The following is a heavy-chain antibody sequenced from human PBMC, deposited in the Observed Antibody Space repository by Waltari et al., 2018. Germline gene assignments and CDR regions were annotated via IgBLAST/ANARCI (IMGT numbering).Heavy chain of an antibody. V-gene: IGHV3-74*01. CDR3: AREYYDFWSGPSPQFDY. CDR2: INSDGSST. J-gene: IGHJ4*02. CDR1: GFTFSSYW. D-gene: IGHD3-3*01. Sequence: EVQLVESGGGLVQPGGSLRLSCAASGFTFSSYWLPWVRQAPGKGLVWVSRINSDGSSTSYADSVKGRFTISRDNAKNTLYLQMNSLRAEDTAVYYCAREYYDFWSGPSPQFDYWGQGTLVTVSS.